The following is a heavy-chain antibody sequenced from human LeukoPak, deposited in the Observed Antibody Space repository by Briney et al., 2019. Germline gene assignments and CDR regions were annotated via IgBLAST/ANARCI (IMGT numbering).Heavy chain of an antibody. CDR2: FYTSGNT. D-gene: IGHD3-10*01. CDR1: GASISGSGYY. Sequence: SETLSLTCAVSGASISGSGYYLGWIRQPPGKGLEWIGRFYTSGNTNYSPSLKSRVSISIDTSKNQFSLKLTSVTAADTAVYYCARELWFGELLSGWFDPWGQGTLVTVSS. V-gene: IGHV4-61*02. J-gene: IGHJ5*02. CDR3: ARELWFGELLSGWFDP.